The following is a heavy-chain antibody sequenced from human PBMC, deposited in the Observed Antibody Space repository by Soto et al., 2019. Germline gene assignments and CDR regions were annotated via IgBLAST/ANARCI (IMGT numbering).Heavy chain of an antibody. Sequence: QLQLQESGPGLVKPSETLSLTCTVSGGSISSSSYYWGWIRQPPGKGLEWIGSIYYSGSTYYNPSLKSRVTRSVDTSKNQFSLKLSTVTAADTAVYYCARRITIFGVLNWFDPWGQGTLVTVSS. CDR2: IYYSGST. D-gene: IGHD3-3*01. CDR3: ARRITIFGVLNWFDP. V-gene: IGHV4-39*01. CDR1: GGSISSSSYY. J-gene: IGHJ5*02.